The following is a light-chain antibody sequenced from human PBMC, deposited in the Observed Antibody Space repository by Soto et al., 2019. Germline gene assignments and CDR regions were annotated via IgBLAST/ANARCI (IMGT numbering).Light chain of an antibody. Sequence: QSALTQPRSVSGSPGQSVTISCTGTSSDVGRYNYVSWYQHHPGKAPKFIMFDVSSRPSGVPDRFSGAKSGNTASLTISGLQAEDEADYCCCSLAGGNTVRVFGGGTPLTVL. CDR1: SSDVGRYNY. J-gene: IGLJ2*01. CDR3: CSLAGGNTVRV. CDR2: DVS. V-gene: IGLV2-11*01.